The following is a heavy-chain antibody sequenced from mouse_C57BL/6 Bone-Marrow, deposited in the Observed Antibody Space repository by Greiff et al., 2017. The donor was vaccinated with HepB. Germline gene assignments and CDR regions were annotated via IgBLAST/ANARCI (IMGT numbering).Heavy chain of an antibody. V-gene: IGHV5-4*03. CDR3: ARSFITTVVAGFDY. D-gene: IGHD1-1*01. J-gene: IGHJ2*01. CDR1: GFTFSSYA. Sequence: EVMLVESGGGLVKPGGSLKLSCAASGFTFSSYAMSWVRQTPEKRLEWVATISDGGSYTYYPDNVKGRFTISRDNAKNNLYLQMSHLKSEDTAMYYCARSFITTVVAGFDYWGQGTTLTVSS. CDR2: ISDGGSYT.